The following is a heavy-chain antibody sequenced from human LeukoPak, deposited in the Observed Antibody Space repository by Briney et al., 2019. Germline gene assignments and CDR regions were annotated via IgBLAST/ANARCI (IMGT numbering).Heavy chain of an antibody. Sequence: SETLSLTCTVSGDSISSGDYYWSWIRQPPGKGLECIGYIHYTGSTNYNPSLKSRVTISVDTSKNQFSLKLSSVTAADTAVYYCARVTGYMVEDYFDSWGQGTLVTVSS. V-gene: IGHV4-61*08. CDR3: ARVTGYMVEDYFDS. CDR1: GDSISSGDYY. CDR2: IHYTGST. D-gene: IGHD6-13*01. J-gene: IGHJ4*02.